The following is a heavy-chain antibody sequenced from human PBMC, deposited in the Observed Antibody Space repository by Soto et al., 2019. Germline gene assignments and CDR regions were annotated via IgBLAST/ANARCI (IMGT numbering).Heavy chain of an antibody. CDR2: IWYDGSNK. D-gene: IGHD3-3*01. CDR3: ARDKTIFGVVIFYGMDV. CDR1: GFTFSSYG. V-gene: IGHV3-33*01. J-gene: IGHJ6*02. Sequence: GGSLRLSCAASGFTFSSYGMHWVRQAPGKGLEWVAVIWYDGSNKYYADSVKGRFTISRDNSKNTLYLQMNSLRAEDTAVYYCARDKTIFGVVIFYGMDVWGQGTTVTVSS.